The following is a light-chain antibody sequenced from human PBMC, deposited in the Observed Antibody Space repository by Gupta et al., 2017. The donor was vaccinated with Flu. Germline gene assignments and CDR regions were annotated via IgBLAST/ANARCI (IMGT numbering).Light chain of an antibody. CDR2: EVS. Sequence: ISCKSGQSLLHRVGKTYLYWYLQKAGQPPQLLIYEVSKRFTGVPDRFRGSGSGTDFTLQISRVEADDVGIYRCMQAIHLPWTFGRGTKVEIK. CDR3: MQAIHLPWT. CDR1: QSLLHRVGKTY. V-gene: IGKV2D-29*01. J-gene: IGKJ1*01.